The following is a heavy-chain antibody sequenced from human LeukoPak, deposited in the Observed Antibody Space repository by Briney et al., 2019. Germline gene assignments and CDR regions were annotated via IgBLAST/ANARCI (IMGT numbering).Heavy chain of an antibody. CDR2: ISSSGSTI. V-gene: IGHV3-48*04. J-gene: IGHJ4*02. Sequence: GGSLRLSCAASGFTFSNAWMNWVRQAPGKGLEWVSYISSSGSTIYYADSVKGRFTISRDNAKNSLYLQMNSLRAEDTAVYYCASLTYYYDSSGYSYFDYWGQGTLVTVSS. CDR3: ASLTYYYDSSGYSYFDY. CDR1: GFTFSNAW. D-gene: IGHD3-22*01.